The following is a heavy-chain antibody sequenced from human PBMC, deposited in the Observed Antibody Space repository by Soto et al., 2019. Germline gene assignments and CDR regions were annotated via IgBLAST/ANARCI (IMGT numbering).Heavy chain of an antibody. CDR2: IKSKTDGGTT. V-gene: IGHV3-15*01. CDR3: TTFPMYYYDSSGYYWFDP. D-gene: IGHD3-22*01. Sequence: GASVRLSCAASGFTFSNAWMSWVRQAPGKGLEWVGRIKSKTDGGTTDYAAPVKGRFTISRDDSKNTLYLQMNSLKTEDTAVYYCTTFPMYYYDSSGYYWFDPWGRGTLVTVSS. J-gene: IGHJ5*02. CDR1: GFTFSNAW.